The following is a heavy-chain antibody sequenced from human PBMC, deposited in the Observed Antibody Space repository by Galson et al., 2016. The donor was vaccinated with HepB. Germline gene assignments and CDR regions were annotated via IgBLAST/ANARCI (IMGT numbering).Heavy chain of an antibody. CDR1: GGSFSNYY. V-gene: IGHV4-34*01. CDR2: INHRGST. Sequence: SETLSLTCAVYGGSFSNYYWSWIRQPPGKGLEWIGEINHRGSTNYNPSLESQVTISVDTSKNQFSLRLSSVTAADTAVYYCPRRTRYNWNYGSFYYGMDVWGQGTTVTASS. J-gene: IGHJ6*01. D-gene: IGHD1-7*01. CDR3: PRRTRYNWNYGSFYYGMDV.